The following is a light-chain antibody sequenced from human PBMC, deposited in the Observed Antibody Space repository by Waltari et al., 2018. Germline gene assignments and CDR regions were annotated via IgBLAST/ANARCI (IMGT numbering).Light chain of an antibody. CDR1: QSVSSY. Sequence: EIVLTQSPGTLSLSPGERATLSCRASQSVSSYLGWYQQKPGQAPRLLIYGVSSRATGIPDRFSGSGSGTDFTLTISRLEPEDFAVYYCHQYDRAPLTFGQGTKVEIK. V-gene: IGKV3-20*01. CDR3: HQYDRAPLT. J-gene: IGKJ1*01. CDR2: GVS.